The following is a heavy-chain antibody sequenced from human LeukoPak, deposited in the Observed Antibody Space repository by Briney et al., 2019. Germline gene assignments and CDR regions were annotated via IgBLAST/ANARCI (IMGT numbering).Heavy chain of an antibody. V-gene: IGHV3-48*01. CDR3: AREDSSSSDPFDY. CDR2: ISSSSSTI. Sequence: PGGSLRLSCAASGFTFSSYSMNWVRQAPGKGLEWVSYISSSSSTIYYADSVKGRFTISRDNAKNSLYLQMNSLRGEDTAVYYCAREDSSSSDPFDYWGQGTLVTVSS. J-gene: IGHJ4*02. D-gene: IGHD6-6*01. CDR1: GFTFSSYS.